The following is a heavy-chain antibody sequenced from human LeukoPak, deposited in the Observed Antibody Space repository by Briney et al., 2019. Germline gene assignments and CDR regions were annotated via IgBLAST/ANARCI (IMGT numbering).Heavy chain of an antibody. J-gene: IGHJ4*02. Sequence: ASVKVSCRASGYTFTSYYMHWVRQAPGQGLEWMGIINPSSGSTSYAQKFQGRVTMTRDTSTSTVYMELSSLRSEDTAVYYCARVKGMITFGGVIEEFDYGGQGTLVTVS. D-gene: IGHD3-16*02. CDR2: INPSSGST. CDR1: GYTFTSYY. V-gene: IGHV1-46*03. CDR3: ARVKGMITFGGVIEEFDY.